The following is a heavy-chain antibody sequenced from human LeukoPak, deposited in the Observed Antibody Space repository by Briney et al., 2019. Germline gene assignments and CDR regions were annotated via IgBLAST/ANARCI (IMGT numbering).Heavy chain of an antibody. D-gene: IGHD4-17*01. J-gene: IGHJ4*02. CDR1: GITFSGSA. CDR3: TSLTTVTGKTDY. Sequence: GGSLRLSCAASGITFSGSAMRWVRQASGEGLEWVGRIRSKANSYATAYAASVKGRSTISRDDSKNTAYLQMDSLKTEDTAVYYCTSLTTVTGKTDYWGQGTLVTVSS. CDR2: IRSKANSYAT. V-gene: IGHV3-73*01.